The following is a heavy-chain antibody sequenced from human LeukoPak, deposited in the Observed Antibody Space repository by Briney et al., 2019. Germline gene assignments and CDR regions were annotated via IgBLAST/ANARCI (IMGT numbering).Heavy chain of an antibody. CDR1: GNTFTNYY. D-gene: IGHD2-2*02. J-gene: IGHJ6*03. CDR3: ASASISPVYYYYMDV. V-gene: IGHV1-46*01. CDR2: INPSGGST. Sequence: ASVKVSCKASGNTFTNYYMHWVRQAPGQGLEWMGIINPSGGSTSYAQKFQGRVTMTRDMSTSTVYMELSSLRSEDTAVHYCASASISPVYYYYMDVWGKGTTVTVSS.